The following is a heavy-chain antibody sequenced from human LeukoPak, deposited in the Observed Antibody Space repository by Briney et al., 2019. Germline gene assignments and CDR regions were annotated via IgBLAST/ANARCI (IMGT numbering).Heavy chain of an antibody. Sequence: SETLSLTCTVSGGSISSYYWSWIRQPPGKGLEWIGYIYYSGSTNYNPSLKSRVTISVDTSKNQFSLKLSSVTAADTAVYYCARHYDILTGYYRAWFDPWGQGTLVTVSS. CDR2: IYYSGST. D-gene: IGHD3-9*01. CDR3: ARHYDILTGYYRAWFDP. CDR1: GGSISSYY. V-gene: IGHV4-59*08. J-gene: IGHJ5*02.